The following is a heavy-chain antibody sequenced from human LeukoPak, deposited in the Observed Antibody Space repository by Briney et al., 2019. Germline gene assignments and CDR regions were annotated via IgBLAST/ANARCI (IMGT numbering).Heavy chain of an antibody. V-gene: IGHV4-39*07. CDR3: ARDGVYDLWSGYYPNWFDP. CDR2: IYYSGST. Sequence: SETLSLTCTVSGGSISSSSYYWGWIRQPPGKGLEWIGSIYYSGSTYYNPSLKSRVTISVDTSKNQFSLKLSSVTAADTAVYYCARDGVYDLWSGYYPNWFDPWGQGTLVTVSS. CDR1: GGSISSSSYY. D-gene: IGHD3-3*01. J-gene: IGHJ5*02.